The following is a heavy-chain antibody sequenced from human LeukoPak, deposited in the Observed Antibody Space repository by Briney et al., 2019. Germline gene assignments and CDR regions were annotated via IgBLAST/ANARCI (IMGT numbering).Heavy chain of an antibody. CDR3: RRQFLVGVS. D-gene: IGHD5/OR15-5a*01. CDR2: ISHSGDTS. V-gene: IGHV3-23*01. CDR1: GFTLSTYA. J-gene: IGHJ5*02. Sequence: GGSLRLSCTASGFTLSTYAMNWVRQAPGKGLERVSSISHSGDTSDYADSVKGRFTISRDNSKNTLYLQMNSLSAEDTAMYYCRRQFLVGVSWGPGTLVTVSS.